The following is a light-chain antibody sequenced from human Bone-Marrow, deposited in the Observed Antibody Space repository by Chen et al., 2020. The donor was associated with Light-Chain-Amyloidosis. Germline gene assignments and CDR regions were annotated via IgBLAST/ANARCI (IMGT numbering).Light chain of an antibody. Sequence: SYVLTQPSSVSVAPGQTATIACGGNNIGSTSVHWYQQTPGQAPLLVVYEDSDRPSGIPERLAGCNSGNTGTLTISRVEAGDEADYYGQVWDRSSDRPVFGGGTKLTVL. J-gene: IGLJ3*02. V-gene: IGLV3-21*02. CDR2: EDS. CDR1: NIGSTS. CDR3: QVWDRSSDRPV.